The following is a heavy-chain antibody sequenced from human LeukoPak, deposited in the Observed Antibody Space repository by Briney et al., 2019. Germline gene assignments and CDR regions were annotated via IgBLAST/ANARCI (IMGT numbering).Heavy chain of an antibody. D-gene: IGHD3/OR15-3a*01. Sequence: PGESLKISCKGSGYNFTNYWIGWVRQMSGKGLEWMGVIYPGDSDTRYSPSFQGQVTISADTSITTTYLQWSSLKASDTAMYYCARHSQAGGLHPIPSDGFEIWGQGTMVTVSS. CDR1: GYNFTNYW. J-gene: IGHJ3*02. CDR2: IYPGDSDT. V-gene: IGHV5-51*01. CDR3: ARHSQAGGLHPIPSDGFEI.